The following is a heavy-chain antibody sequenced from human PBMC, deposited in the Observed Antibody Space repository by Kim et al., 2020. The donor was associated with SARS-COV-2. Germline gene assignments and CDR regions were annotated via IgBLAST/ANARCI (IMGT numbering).Heavy chain of an antibody. CDR2: IWYDGSNK. J-gene: IGHJ4*02. Sequence: GGSLRLSCAASGFTFSSYGMHWVRQAPGKGLEWVAVIWYDGSNKYYADSVKGRFTISRDNSKNTLYLQMSSLRAEDTAVFYCARDSSSFTSYFDYWGQGTLVTVSS. D-gene: IGHD6-13*01. CDR1: GFTFSSYG. V-gene: IGHV3-33*01. CDR3: ARDSSSFTSYFDY.